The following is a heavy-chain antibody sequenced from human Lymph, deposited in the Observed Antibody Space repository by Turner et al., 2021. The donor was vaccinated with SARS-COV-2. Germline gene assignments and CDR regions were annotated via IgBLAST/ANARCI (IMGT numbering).Heavy chain of an antibody. J-gene: IGHJ6*02. CDR2: IYSGGTT. CDR3: ARDLATYGMDV. Sequence: EVQLVETGGGLIQPGGSLRGACAASGIIVSRNYMNWVRQAPGKGLEWVSVIYSGGTTYYADSVKGRFTISRDNSKNTLYLQMNSLRVEDTAVYYCARDLATYGMDVWGQGTTVTVSS. D-gene: IGHD2-15*01. CDR1: GIIVSRNY. V-gene: IGHV3-53*02.